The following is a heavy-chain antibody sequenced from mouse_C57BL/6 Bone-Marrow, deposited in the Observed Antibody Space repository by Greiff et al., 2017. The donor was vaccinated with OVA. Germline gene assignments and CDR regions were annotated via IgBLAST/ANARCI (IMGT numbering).Heavy chain of an antibody. Sequence: QVQLQQPGAELVRPGTSVKLSCKASGYTFTSYWMHWVKQRPGQGLEWIGVIDPSDSYTNYNQKFKGKATLTVDTSSSTAYMQLSSRTSEDSAVYYCAREDGAQARFAYWGQGTLVTVSA. CDR1: GYTFTSYW. CDR3: AREDGAQARFAY. J-gene: IGHJ3*01. CDR2: IDPSDSYT. V-gene: IGHV1-59*01. D-gene: IGHD3-2*02.